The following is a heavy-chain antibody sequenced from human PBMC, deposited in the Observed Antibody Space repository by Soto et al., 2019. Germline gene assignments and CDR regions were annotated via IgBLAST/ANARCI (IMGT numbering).Heavy chain of an antibody. CDR1: GYTLTELS. J-gene: IGHJ6*02. CDR2: FDPEDGET. D-gene: IGHD3-10*01. V-gene: IGHV1-24*01. CDR3: AIVRGKSRYYYYGMDV. Sequence: ASVKVSCKVSGYTLTELSMHWVRQAPGKGLEWMGGFDPEDGETIYAQKFQGRVTMTEDTSTDTAYMELSSLRSEDTAVYYCAIVRGKSRYYYYGMDVLGQGTTVTVSS.